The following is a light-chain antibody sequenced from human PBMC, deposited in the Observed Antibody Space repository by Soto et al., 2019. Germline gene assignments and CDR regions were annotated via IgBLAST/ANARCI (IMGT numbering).Light chain of an antibody. J-gene: IGLJ2*01. CDR3: SSFAASHVV. CDR2: EVT. Sequence: QSALTQSPSASGSPGQSITVSCTGTSSDVGDYNFVSWYQQHPGKAPKLLIYEVTKQPSGVPDRFSGSKSGNTASLTVSGLQSEDEADYYCSSFAASHVVFGGGTKLTVL. CDR1: SSDVGDYNF. V-gene: IGLV2-8*01.